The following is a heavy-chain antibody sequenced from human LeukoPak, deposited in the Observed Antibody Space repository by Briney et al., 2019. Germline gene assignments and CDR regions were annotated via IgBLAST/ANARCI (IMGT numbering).Heavy chain of an antibody. D-gene: IGHD6-13*01. CDR1: GLTFSNYW. Sequence: GGSLRLSCAASGLTFSNYWMTWVRQAPGKGLEWVANIKKDGSEKDYLDSVKGRFSISRDNAKNSLYLQMNSLTVEDTAVYQCARGGSSSSWFWIDWGQGTLVTVSS. V-gene: IGHV3-7*04. CDR3: ARGGSSSSWFWID. CDR2: IKKDGSEK. J-gene: IGHJ4*02.